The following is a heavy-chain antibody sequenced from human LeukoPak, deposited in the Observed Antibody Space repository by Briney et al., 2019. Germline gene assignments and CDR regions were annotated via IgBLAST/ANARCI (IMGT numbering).Heavy chain of an antibody. D-gene: IGHD6-25*01. CDR3: ARRIAASDAFDY. Sequence: SETLSLTCTVSGGSISSYYWSWIRQPPGKGLEWIGYIYYSGSTNYSPSLKSRVTMSVDTSKNQFSLSLTSVTAADTAVYYCARRIAASDAFDYWGRGTLVTVSS. J-gene: IGHJ4*02. CDR2: IYYSGST. CDR1: GGSISSYY. V-gene: IGHV4-59*08.